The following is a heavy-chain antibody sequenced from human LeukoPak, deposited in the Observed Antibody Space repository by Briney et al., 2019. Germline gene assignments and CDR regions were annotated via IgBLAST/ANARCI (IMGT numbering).Heavy chain of an antibody. Sequence: SQTLSLTCTVSGDSISSGDYYWSWIRQPAGKGLEWIGRISSSGSTNYNPSLKSRVTISVDTSKNQFSLKLSSVTAADTAVYYCARGYRPRWFDPWGQGTLVTVSS. CDR3: ARGYRPRWFDP. D-gene: IGHD2-2*01. CDR2: ISSSGST. CDR1: GDSISSGDYY. J-gene: IGHJ5*02. V-gene: IGHV4-61*02.